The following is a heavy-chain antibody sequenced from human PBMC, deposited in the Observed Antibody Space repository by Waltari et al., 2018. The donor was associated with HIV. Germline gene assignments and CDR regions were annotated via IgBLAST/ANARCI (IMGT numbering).Heavy chain of an antibody. V-gene: IGHV3-21*01. CDR1: GFSFSSYP. Sequence: EVQLVESGGGRVKPGGSLRLVCAISGFSFSSYPMHWVRQAPGKGLEWVSSITAGISYRNYADSVKGRFTISRDNAKNSLYLQMNSLRGEDTAVYYCARASHGTTPYFDNWGQGTLVTVSS. J-gene: IGHJ4*02. D-gene: IGHD1-1*01. CDR2: ITAGISYR. CDR3: ARASHGTTPYFDN.